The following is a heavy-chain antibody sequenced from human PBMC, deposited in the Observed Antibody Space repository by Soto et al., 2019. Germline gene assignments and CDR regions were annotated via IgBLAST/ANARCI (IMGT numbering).Heavy chain of an antibody. CDR3: ARESGVTRGGTVDY. V-gene: IGHV4-31*03. CDR1: GGSISSGGYY. J-gene: IGHJ4*02. CDR2: IYYSGST. D-gene: IGHD3-10*01. Sequence: QVQLQESGPGLVKPSQTLSLTCTVSGGSISSGGYYWSWIRQHPGKGLEWIGYIYYSGSTYYKPSLKRRVTQSVDTSKNQFSLKLSSVTAADTAVYYCARESGVTRGGTVDYWGQGTLVTVSS.